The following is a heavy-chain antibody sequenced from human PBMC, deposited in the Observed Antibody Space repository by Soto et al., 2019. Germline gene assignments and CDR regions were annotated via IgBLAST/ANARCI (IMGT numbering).Heavy chain of an antibody. J-gene: IGHJ4*02. CDR3: AKDRLGGNFDY. CDR1: GFTFNNYA. Sequence: EVQLLDSGGGLVQPGGSLRLSCAASGFTFNNYAMNWVRQAPGKGREWVATISGTAGSTYYADSVKVRFTISRDNSKNTLYLQMNSLRVEDTAVYYCAKDRLGGNFDYWGQGTQVTVSS. V-gene: IGHV3-23*01. CDR2: ISGTAGST.